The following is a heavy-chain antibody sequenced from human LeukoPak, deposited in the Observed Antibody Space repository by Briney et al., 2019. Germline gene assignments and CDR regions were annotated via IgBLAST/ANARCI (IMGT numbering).Heavy chain of an antibody. CDR2: INPNSGGT. V-gene: IGHV1-2*02. D-gene: IGHD3-3*01. CDR1: GYTFTVYY. Sequence: GASVKVSCKASGYTFTVYYMHWVRQAPGQGLEWMGWINPNSGGTNYAQKLQGRVTMTTDTSTSTAYMELRSLRSDDTAVYYCARCSKAHDFWSGYYIEGNWFDPWGQGTMVTVSS. J-gene: IGHJ5*01. CDR3: ARCSKAHDFWSGYYIEGNWFDP.